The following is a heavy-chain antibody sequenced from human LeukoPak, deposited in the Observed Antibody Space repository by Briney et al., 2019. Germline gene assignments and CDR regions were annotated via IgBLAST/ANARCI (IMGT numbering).Heavy chain of an antibody. CDR1: GFTFSNSG. CDR2: LSGSGITT. CDR3: AKGIYSSGWSYFDY. V-gene: IGHV3-23*01. D-gene: IGHD6-19*01. J-gene: IGHJ4*01. Sequence: GGSLRLSCAASGFTFSNSGMSWVRQAPGKGLEWVSTLSGSGITTYYADSVKGRFTISRDNSKNTLYLQMNSLRAEDTAVYYCAKGIYSSGWSYFDYWGHGTLVTVSS.